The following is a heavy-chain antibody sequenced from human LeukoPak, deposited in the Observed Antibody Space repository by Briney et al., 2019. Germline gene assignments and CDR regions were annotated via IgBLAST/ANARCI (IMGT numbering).Heavy chain of an antibody. J-gene: IGHJ4*02. CDR1: GGSISSSNW. V-gene: IGHV4-4*02. Sequence: PSESLSLTCAVSGGSISSSNWWSWVRQPPGQGLEWIGEIYHSGSTSYNPSLKSRVTISVDNSKNQFSLKLSSVTAADTAVYYCAIGYYDILTGYFRHFDYWGQGTLVTVSS. CDR3: AIGYYDILTGYFRHFDY. CDR2: IYHSGST. D-gene: IGHD3-9*01.